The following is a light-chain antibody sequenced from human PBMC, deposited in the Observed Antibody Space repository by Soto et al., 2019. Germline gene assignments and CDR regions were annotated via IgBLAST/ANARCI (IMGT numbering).Light chain of an antibody. CDR1: QTIFSW. J-gene: IGKJ2*03. CDR2: KAS. CDR3: QQYNSYPYS. Sequence: IQMTQSPSTLSASVGDRVSITCRASQTIFSWLAWYQQKPGKAPNLLIYKASSLESGVPSRYSGSGSGTEFTLTISGLQPDGFAAYYCQQYNSYPYSFGQGTKLEIK. V-gene: IGKV1-5*03.